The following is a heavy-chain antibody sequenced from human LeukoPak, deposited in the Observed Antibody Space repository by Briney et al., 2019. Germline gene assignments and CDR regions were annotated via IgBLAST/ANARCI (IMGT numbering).Heavy chain of an antibody. V-gene: IGHV3-30*03. Sequence: PGGSLRLSCAAPGFTFSSYGMHWVRQAPGKGLEWVAVISFDGSDKHTADSVKGRSTISRDNSKNMLYLQMNSLRVEDTAVYYCARDSREYYYDRSGYFHDAFDFWGQGTMVTVSS. J-gene: IGHJ3*01. D-gene: IGHD3-22*01. CDR1: GFTFSSYG. CDR3: ARDSREYYYDRSGYFHDAFDF. CDR2: ISFDGSDK.